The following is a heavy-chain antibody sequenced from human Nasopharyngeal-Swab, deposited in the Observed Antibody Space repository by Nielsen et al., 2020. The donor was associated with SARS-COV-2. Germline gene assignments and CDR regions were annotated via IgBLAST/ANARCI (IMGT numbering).Heavy chain of an antibody. CDR1: GFTFSSYW. J-gene: IGHJ5*02. Sequence: GGSLRLSCAASGFTFSSYWMHWVRQAPGKGLVWVSRINSDVSRTSYADSVKGRFTISRDNAKNTLYLQMNILRAEDTAVYYCVRVSRGGYSYGLNWFDPWGQGTLVTVSS. CDR3: VRVSRGGYSYGLNWFDP. D-gene: IGHD5-18*01. V-gene: IGHV3-74*01. CDR2: INSDVSRT.